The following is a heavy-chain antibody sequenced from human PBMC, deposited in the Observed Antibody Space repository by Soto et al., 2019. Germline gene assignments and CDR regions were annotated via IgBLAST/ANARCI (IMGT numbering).Heavy chain of an antibody. Sequence: QVQLQESGPGLVKPSETLSLTCTVSGGSISSYYWSWIRQPPGKGLEWIGYIYYRGSANYNPSLKSRVTISGDRSKNEFPLKLSSVTAADPAAYYCARLWGWSADYWGQGTLVTVAS. CDR2: IYYRGSA. J-gene: IGHJ4*02. CDR1: GGSISSYY. D-gene: IGHD3-16*01. CDR3: ARLWGWSADY. V-gene: IGHV4-59*08.